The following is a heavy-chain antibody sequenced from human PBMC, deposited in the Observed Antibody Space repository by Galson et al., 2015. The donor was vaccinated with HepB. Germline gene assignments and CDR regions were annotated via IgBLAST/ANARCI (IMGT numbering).Heavy chain of an antibody. CDR1: GYTFTYYV. J-gene: IGHJ6*03. Sequence: SVKVSCKASGYTFTYYVVNWVRQAPGQGLEWMGWMNTNTGKPTYAPGFAGRFVFSLDTSVTTAYLQISSLETDDTAVYYCARSPLRFLDWLPYYDYYYMDVWGEGTTVTVSS. V-gene: IGHV7-4-1*02. CDR3: ARSPLRFLDWLPYYDYYYMDV. CDR2: MNTNTGKP. D-gene: IGHD3-3*01.